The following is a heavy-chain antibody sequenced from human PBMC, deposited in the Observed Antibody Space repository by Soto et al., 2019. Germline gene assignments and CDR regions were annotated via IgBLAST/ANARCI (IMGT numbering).Heavy chain of an antibody. Sequence: EVQLVESGGGLVQPGRSLRLSCAASEFTFEDYAMHWVRQAPGKGLEWVSGISWNSGTLVYADSVKGRFTISRDNAKNSLFLQMNSLRADDTALYFCAKARTRPLQRGSFGENAFDVWGQGTMVTVSS. D-gene: IGHD6-6*01. CDR1: EFTFEDYA. CDR3: AKARTRPLQRGSFGENAFDV. CDR2: ISWNSGTL. J-gene: IGHJ3*01. V-gene: IGHV3-9*01.